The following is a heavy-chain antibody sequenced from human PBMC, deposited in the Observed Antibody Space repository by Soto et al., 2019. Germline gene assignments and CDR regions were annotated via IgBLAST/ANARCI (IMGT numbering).Heavy chain of an antibody. CDR1: GFTFNNYG. D-gene: IGHD3-16*01. CDR3: ARAQYCRMRLGDLSLYRAFDI. J-gene: IGHJ3*02. Sequence: GGSLRLSCAASGFTFNNYGMSWVRQTPEKGLEWVSGISGSATNTYYGDSVKGRFTISRDNSKNTLYLRMNSLRADDTAVYYCARAQYCRMRLGDLSLYRAFDIWGQGTMVTVSS. V-gene: IGHV3-23*01. CDR2: ISGSATNT.